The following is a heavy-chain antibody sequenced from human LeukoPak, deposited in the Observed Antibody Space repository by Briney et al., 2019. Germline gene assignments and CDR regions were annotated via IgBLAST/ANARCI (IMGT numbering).Heavy chain of an antibody. D-gene: IGHD2-2*01. V-gene: IGHV4-39*01. CDR1: GGSISSTAYY. Sequence: PSETLSLTGTVSGGSISSTAYYWGWIRQPPGKGLEWIGSMYYSGNTYYNPSLKSRVTMSVDTPKNQFSLKLTSVTAADTAMFYCARQVSYSTSLLGYYFDYWGQGILVTVSS. CDR2: MYYSGNT. J-gene: IGHJ4*02. CDR3: ARQVSYSTSLLGYYFDY.